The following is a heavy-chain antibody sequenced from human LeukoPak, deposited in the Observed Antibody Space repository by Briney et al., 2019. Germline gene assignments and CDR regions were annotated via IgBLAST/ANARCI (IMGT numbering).Heavy chain of an antibody. J-gene: IGHJ4*02. CDR3: ARSRRYYGDYAFVY. D-gene: IGHD4-17*01. Sequence: ASVKVSCKASGYTFTSYGISWVRQAPGQGLEWMGWISAYNGNTNYAQKLQGRVTMTTDTSTSTAYMELRSLRSDDTAVYYCARSRRYYGDYAFVYWGQGTLVTVSS. CDR2: ISAYNGNT. V-gene: IGHV1-18*01. CDR1: GYTFTSYG.